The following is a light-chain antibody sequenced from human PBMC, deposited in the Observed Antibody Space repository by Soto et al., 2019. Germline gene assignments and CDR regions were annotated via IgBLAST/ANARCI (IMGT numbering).Light chain of an antibody. CDR2: LEGSGNY. J-gene: IGLJ2*01. V-gene: IGLV4-60*03. CDR1: SGHSSYI. CDR3: ETWDSNTRV. Sequence: QPVLTQSSSASASLGSSVKLTCTLSSGHSSYIIAWHQQQPGKAPRYLMSLEGSGNYNKESEVPDRFSGSTSGADRYLTISNLQSEDEADYYCETWDSNTRVFAGGTKLTVL.